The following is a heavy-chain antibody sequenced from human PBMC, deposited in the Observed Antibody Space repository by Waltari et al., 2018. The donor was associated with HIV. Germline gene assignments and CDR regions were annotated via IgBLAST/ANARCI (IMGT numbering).Heavy chain of an antibody. J-gene: IGHJ6*02. CDR3: ARWRGTFFYFFGMDV. CDR2: ENHSGDG. D-gene: IGHD2-21*01. V-gene: IGHV4-34*02. Sequence: QVHLQQWGAGLLKPSETLSLTSAVYGASYIDYQFFNDYYWSWVRQPPGKRLEWIGEENHSGDGTYNPAVKGRDIISLDTSRDRVYLNLTSVTAAGSALYYCARWRGTFFYFFGMDVWGQGTTVTV. CDR1: GASYIDYQFFNDYY.